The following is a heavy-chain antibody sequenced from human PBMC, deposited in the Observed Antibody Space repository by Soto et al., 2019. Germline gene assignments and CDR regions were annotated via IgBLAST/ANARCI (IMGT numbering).Heavy chain of an antibody. CDR2: IKQDGSEK. CDR3: ARAFPYHYDSGGYSD. CDR1: GFTFSSYW. D-gene: IGHD3-22*01. Sequence: PGGSLRLSCAASGFTFSSYWMRWVRQAPGKGLEWVANIKQDGSEKYYVDSVKGRFTISRDNAKNSLYLQMNSLRAEDTAVYYCARAFPYHYDSGGYSDWGQGTLVTLSS. V-gene: IGHV3-7*01. J-gene: IGHJ4*02.